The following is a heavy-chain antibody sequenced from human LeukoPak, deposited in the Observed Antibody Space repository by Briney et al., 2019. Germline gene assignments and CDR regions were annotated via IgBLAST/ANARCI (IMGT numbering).Heavy chain of an antibody. CDR2: IYHSGST. CDR3: ARPGWFDPMSLDY. D-gene: IGHD2-15*01. CDR1: GGSISSSNW. J-gene: IGHJ4*02. V-gene: IGHV4-4*02. Sequence: SGTMSLTCAVSGGSISSSNWWRWVRQPPGKGLEWIGEIYHSGSTNYNPSLKSRVTISVDKSKNQFSLKLSSVTAADTAVYYCARPGWFDPMSLDYWGQGTLVTVSS.